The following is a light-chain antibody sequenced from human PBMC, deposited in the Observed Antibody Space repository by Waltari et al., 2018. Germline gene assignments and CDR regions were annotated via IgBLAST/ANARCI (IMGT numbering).Light chain of an antibody. CDR3: QQYYSRRT. J-gene: IGKJ1*01. CDR2: WAS. V-gene: IGKV4-1*01. CDR1: SLACNTDETNK. Sequence: SLACNTDETNKLAGYQQKPGQPPKLLFYWASTRHSVIADRFSGSGSATECTLTISGLQAEDVAVYYWQQYYSRRTFGQGTRVEIK.